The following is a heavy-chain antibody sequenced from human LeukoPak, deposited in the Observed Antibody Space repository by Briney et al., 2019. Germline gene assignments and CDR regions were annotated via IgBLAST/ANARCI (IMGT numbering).Heavy chain of an antibody. CDR1: GLIFTNFW. CDR3: ARGEYYYDGGY. CDR2: INQDGSEK. V-gene: IGHV3-7*04. Sequence: PGGSLRLSCAASGLIFTNFWMSWVRQAPGKRLECVANINQDGSEKHYVDSVRGRFTISRDNAKNSLFLQMNSLRAEDTAVYYCARGEYYYDGGYWGQGTLVTVSS. J-gene: IGHJ4*02. D-gene: IGHD3-22*01.